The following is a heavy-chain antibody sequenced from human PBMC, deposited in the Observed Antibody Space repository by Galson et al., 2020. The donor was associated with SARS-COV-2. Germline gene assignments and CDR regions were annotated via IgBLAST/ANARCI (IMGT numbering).Heavy chain of an antibody. J-gene: IGHJ6*02. CDR2: IYYSGST. CDR3: ARGRVYSGYAQGSYYCMDV. CDR1: GGSISSYY. D-gene: IGHD5-12*01. V-gene: IGHV4-59*01. Sequence: SETLSLTCTVSGGSISSYYWSWIRQPPGKGLEWIGYIYYSGSTNYNPSLKSRVTISVDTSKKQFSLKLSSVTAADTAVYYCARGRVYSGYAQGSYYCMDVWGHGTTVNVSS.